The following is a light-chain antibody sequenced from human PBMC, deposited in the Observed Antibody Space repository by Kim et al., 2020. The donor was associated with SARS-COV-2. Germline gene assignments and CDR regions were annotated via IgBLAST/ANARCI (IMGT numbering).Light chain of an antibody. Sequence: EIVLTQSPGTLSLSPGERATLSCRASQSVSSSYFAWYQQKPGQAPRLLIYGASSRATGIPDRFSGSGSGTDFTLTISRLEPEDFAVYYCQQYSRSQWTFGQGTKVDIK. J-gene: IGKJ1*01. CDR1: QSVSSSY. CDR2: GAS. CDR3: QQYSRSQWT. V-gene: IGKV3-20*01.